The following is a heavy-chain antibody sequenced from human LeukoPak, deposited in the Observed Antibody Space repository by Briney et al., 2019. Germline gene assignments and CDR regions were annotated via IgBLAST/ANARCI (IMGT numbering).Heavy chain of an antibody. J-gene: IGHJ4*02. Sequence: PGRSLRLSCAASGFTFSSYAMHWVRQAPGKGLEWVAVISYDGSNKYYADSVKGRFTISRDNSKNTLYLQMNSLRAEDTAVYYCEAAGTSSIDYWGQGTLVTVSS. CDR2: ISYDGSNK. D-gene: IGHD6-13*01. V-gene: IGHV3-30*04. CDR1: GFTFSSYA. CDR3: EAAGTSSIDY.